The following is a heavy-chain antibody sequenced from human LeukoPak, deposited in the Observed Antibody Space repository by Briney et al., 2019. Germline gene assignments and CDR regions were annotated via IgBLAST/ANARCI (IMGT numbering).Heavy chain of an antibody. CDR3: ARGYDSSGYYSAFLYYFDY. J-gene: IGHJ4*02. Sequence: GGSLRLSCAASGFTFSSYAMSWVRQAPGKGLEWVSAISGSGGSTYYADSVKGRFTISRDNSKNTLYLQMNSLRAEDTAVYYCARGYDSSGYYSAFLYYFDYWGQGTLVTVSS. V-gene: IGHV3-23*01. CDR1: GFTFSSYA. D-gene: IGHD3-22*01. CDR2: ISGSGGST.